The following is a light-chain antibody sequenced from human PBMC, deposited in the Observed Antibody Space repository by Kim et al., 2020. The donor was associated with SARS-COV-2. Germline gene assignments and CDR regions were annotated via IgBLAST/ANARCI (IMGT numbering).Light chain of an antibody. V-gene: IGLV2-14*03. CDR3: NSYTSTTNLI. J-gene: IGLJ2*01. Sequence: PGRAPKLILYDVTKRPSGVSNRFSGSKSGNTASLYISGLQPEDEADYYCNSYTSTTNLIFGGGTQLTVL. CDR2: DVT.